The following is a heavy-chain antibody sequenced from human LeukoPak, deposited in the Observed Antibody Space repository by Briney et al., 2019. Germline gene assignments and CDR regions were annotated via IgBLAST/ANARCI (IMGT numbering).Heavy chain of an antibody. CDR1: GGSISSGGYY. D-gene: IGHD4-17*01. CDR3: ARECGDYVNWFDP. Sequence: SQTLSLTCTVSGGSISSGGYYWSWIRQHPGKGLEWIGYIYYSGSTYYNPSLKSRVTISIDTSKNQFSLKLSSVTAADTAVYYCARECGDYVNWFDPWGQGTLVTVSP. V-gene: IGHV4-31*03. CDR2: IYYSGST. J-gene: IGHJ5*02.